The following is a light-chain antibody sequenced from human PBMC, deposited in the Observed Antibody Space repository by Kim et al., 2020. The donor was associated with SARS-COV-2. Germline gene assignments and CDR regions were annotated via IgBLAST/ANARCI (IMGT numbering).Light chain of an antibody. V-gene: IGKV3-15*01. CDR2: AAS. CDR3: QQYSCWLPHT. CDR1: HGVSRD. J-gene: IGKJ2*01. Sequence: EIVMTQSPATLSVSPGEGVTLSCRASHGVSRDLAWYQQKPGQAPRLLIYAASTRATGIPVRFSGSGSGTEFTLTISSLQSEDFGVYYCQQYSCWLPHTFGPGTNLEI.